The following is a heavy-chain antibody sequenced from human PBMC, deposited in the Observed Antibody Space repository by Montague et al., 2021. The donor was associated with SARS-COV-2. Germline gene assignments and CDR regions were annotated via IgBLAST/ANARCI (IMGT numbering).Heavy chain of an antibody. CDR3: ARVGGPRLLWFGESYFFDY. J-gene: IGHJ4*02. CDR2: IYHSGST. CDR1: GGSISSSNW. Sequence: SETLSLTCAVSGGSISSSNWWSWVRQPPGKGPEWIGEIYHSGSTNYNTSLKSRVTISVDKSKNQFSLKLSSVTAADTAVYYCARVGGPRLLWFGESYFFDYWGQGTLVTVSS. D-gene: IGHD3-10*01. V-gene: IGHV4-4*02.